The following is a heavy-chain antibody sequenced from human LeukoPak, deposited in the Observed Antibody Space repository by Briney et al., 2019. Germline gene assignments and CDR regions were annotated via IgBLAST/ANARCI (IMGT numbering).Heavy chain of an antibody. V-gene: IGHV5-51*01. J-gene: IGHJ4*02. CDR1: GYSFTNYW. Sequence: GESLKISCKGSGYSFTNYWIGWVRQMPGKGLEWMGIFYPGDSDTRYSPSFQGQVTISADKSISTAYLQWSSLKASDTAMYYCARPESYYGSGSYYDDWGQGTLVTVSS. CDR3: ARPESYYGSGSYYDD. D-gene: IGHD3-10*01. CDR2: FYPGDSDT.